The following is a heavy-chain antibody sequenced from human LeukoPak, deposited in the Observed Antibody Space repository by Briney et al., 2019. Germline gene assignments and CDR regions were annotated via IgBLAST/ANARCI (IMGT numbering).Heavy chain of an antibody. CDR3: ARETYYYDSSGYYPFDY. V-gene: IGHV1-69*13. CDR1: GGTFSSYA. CDR2: IIPIFGTA. D-gene: IGHD3-22*01. Sequence: ASVKVSCKASGGTFSSYAISWVRQAPGQGLEWMGGIIPIFGTANYAQKFQGRVTITADESTSTAYMELSSLRSEDMAVYYCARETYYYDSSGYYPFDYWGQGTLVTVSS. J-gene: IGHJ4*02.